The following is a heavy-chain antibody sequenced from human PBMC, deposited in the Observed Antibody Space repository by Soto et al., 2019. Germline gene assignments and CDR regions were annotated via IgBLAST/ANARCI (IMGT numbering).Heavy chain of an antibody. D-gene: IGHD2-2*01. CDR1: GGTFSSYA. CDR3: ARDRFIVVVPAYALDYYYYGMDV. Sequence: SVKVSCKASGGTFSSYAISWVRQAPGQGLEWMGGIIPIFGTANYAQKFQGRVTITADESTSTAYMELSSLRSEDTAVYYCARDRFIVVVPAYALDYYYYGMDVWGQGTTVTVSS. CDR2: IIPIFGTA. J-gene: IGHJ6*02. V-gene: IGHV1-69*13.